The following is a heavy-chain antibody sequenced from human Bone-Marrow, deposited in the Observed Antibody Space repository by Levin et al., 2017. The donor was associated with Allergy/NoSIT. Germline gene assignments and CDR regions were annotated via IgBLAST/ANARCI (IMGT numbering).Heavy chain of an antibody. Sequence: GGSLRLSCKASGYTFTGYYMHWVRQAPGQGLEWMGWINPNSGGTNYAQKFQGRVTMTRDTSISTAYMELSRLRSDDTAVYYCARGAPGYNWKTIDYWGQGTLVTVSS. CDR1: GYTFTGYY. CDR3: ARGAPGYNWKTIDY. J-gene: IGHJ4*02. D-gene: IGHD1-20*01. CDR2: INPNSGGT. V-gene: IGHV1-2*02.